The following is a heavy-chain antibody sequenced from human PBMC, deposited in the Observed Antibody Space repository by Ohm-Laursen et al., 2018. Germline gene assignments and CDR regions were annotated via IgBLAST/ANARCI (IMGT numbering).Heavy chain of an antibody. Sequence: SETLSLTWTVSGGSMRSSNYYWGWIRQPPGKGLEWIGIISYGGSTYYDPSLKSRVPFSVDTSNNQFSLKVRSVTAADTAVYYCARPVGGYYYYFDYWGQGTLVTVSS. J-gene: IGHJ4*02. CDR1: GGSMRSSNYY. CDR2: ISYGGST. D-gene: IGHD3-22*01. V-gene: IGHV4-39*01. CDR3: ARPVGGYYYYFDY.